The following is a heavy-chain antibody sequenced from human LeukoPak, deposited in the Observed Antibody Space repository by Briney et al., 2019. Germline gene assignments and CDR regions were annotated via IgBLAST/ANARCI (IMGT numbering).Heavy chain of an antibody. CDR2: IYYSGST. CDR1: GGSISSYY. Sequence: SETLSLTCTVSGGSISSYYWSRIRQPPGKGLEWIGYIYYSGSTNYNPSLRSRVTILVDTSKNQFALKLNSVTAADTAVYYCARGQGDYWGQGTLVTVSS. V-gene: IGHV4-59*01. J-gene: IGHJ4*02. CDR3: ARGQGDY.